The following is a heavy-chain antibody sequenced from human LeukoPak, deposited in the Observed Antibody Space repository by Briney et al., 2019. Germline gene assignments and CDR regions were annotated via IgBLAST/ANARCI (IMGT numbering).Heavy chain of an antibody. D-gene: IGHD2-2*01. CDR3: AREIPYPDCSSSGCYGPWDY. CDR1: GYTFTSYG. V-gene: IGHV1-18*01. J-gene: IGHJ4*02. Sequence: ASVKVSCKASGYTFTSYGISWVRQAPGQGLEWMGWISAYNGNTNYAQKLQDRVTLTTDTSTTTAYMELRSLTSDDTAVYYCAREIPYPDCSSSGCYGPWDYWGQGTLVLVSS. CDR2: ISAYNGNT.